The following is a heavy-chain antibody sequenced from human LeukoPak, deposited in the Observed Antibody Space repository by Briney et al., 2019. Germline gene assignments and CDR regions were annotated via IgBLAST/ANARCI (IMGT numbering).Heavy chain of an antibody. Sequence: GGSLRLSCAASGFTFSSYGMHWVRQAPGKGLEWVAFIRYDGSNKYYADSVKGRFTISRDNSKNTLYLQMNSLRAEDTAVYYCARDTFAYCGGDCYARFDYWGQGTLVTVSS. CDR2: IRYDGSNK. CDR1: GFTFSSYG. J-gene: IGHJ4*02. D-gene: IGHD2-21*02. V-gene: IGHV3-30*02. CDR3: ARDTFAYCGGDCYARFDY.